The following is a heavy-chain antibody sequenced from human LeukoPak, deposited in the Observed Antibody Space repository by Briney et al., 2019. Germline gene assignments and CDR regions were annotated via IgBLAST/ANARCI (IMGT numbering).Heavy chain of an antibody. CDR1: GFTFSSYA. D-gene: IGHD6-19*01. V-gene: IGHV3-23*01. CDR3: AKVYSSGWSYYFDY. CDR2: ISGSGGST. Sequence: PGGSLRLSCAASGFTFSSYAMSWDRQAPGKGLEWVSAISGSGGSTYYADSVKGRFTISRDNSKNTLYLQMNSLRAEDTAVYYCAKVYSSGWSYYFDYWGQGTLVTVSS. J-gene: IGHJ4*02.